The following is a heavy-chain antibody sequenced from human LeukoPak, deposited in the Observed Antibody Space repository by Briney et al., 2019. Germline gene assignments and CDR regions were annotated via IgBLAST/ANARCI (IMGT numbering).Heavy chain of an antibody. Sequence: PSQTLSLTCAISGDSVSSNSAAWNWSRQSPSRGLEWLGRTYYRSKWYNDYAVSVKSRITINPDTSKNQFSLQLNSVTPEDTAVYLCARSSIAARRLQNWFDPWGQGTLVTVSS. D-gene: IGHD6-6*01. CDR2: TYYRSKWYN. V-gene: IGHV6-1*01. CDR1: GDSVSSNSAA. J-gene: IGHJ5*02. CDR3: ARSSIAARRLQNWFDP.